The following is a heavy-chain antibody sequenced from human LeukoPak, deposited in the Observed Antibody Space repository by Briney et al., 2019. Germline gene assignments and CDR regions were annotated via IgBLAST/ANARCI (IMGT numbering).Heavy chain of an antibody. D-gene: IGHD3-3*01. Sequence: KPGGSLRLSCAASGFTFSSYSMNWVRQAPGKGLEWVSSISSSSSYIYYADSVKGRFTISIDNAKNSLYLQMNSLRAEDTAVYYCAREGLHYDFWSGYQYYFDYWGQGTLVTVSS. V-gene: IGHV3-21*01. CDR3: AREGLHYDFWSGYQYYFDY. CDR1: GFTFSSYS. CDR2: ISSSSSYI. J-gene: IGHJ4*02.